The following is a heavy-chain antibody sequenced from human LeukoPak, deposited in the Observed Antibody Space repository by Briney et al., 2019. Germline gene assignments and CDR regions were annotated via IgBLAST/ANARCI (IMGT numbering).Heavy chain of an antibody. CDR3: ARGKRGYSGPFDY. CDR2: INSDGSST. V-gene: IGHV3-74*01. CDR1: GFTFSSYW. J-gene: IGHJ4*02. D-gene: IGHD5-12*01. Sequence: GGSLRLSCAASGFTFSSYWMHWVRQAPGNGLVWVSRINSDGSSTSYADSVKGRFTISRDNAKNTLYLQMNSLRAEDTAVYYCARGKRGYSGPFDYWGQGTLVTVSS.